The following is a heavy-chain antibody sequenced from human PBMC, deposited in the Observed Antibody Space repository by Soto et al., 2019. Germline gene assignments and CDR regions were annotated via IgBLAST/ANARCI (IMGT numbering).Heavy chain of an antibody. V-gene: IGHV6-1*01. D-gene: IGHD6-6*01. CDR1: GDSVSSNSAA. J-gene: IGHJ4*02. CDR3: ARDGIAARPGGFDY. CDR2: TYYRSKWYN. Sequence: PSQTLSLTCAISGDSVSSNSAAWNWIRQSPSRGLEWLGRTYYRSKWYNDYAVSVKGRITINPDTSKNQFSLQLNSVTPEDTAVYYCARDGIAARPGGFDYWGQGTRVTVAS.